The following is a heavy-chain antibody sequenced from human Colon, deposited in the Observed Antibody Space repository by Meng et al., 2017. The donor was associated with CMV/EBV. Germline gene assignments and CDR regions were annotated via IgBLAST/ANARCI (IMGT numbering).Heavy chain of an antibody. Sequence: GGSLRLSCEASGFSFSSYSMRWARQAPGKGLEWVANINQDGSEKYYLDSVKGRFTISRDNAKNSLYLQMNSLRAEDTAVYYCARAMYYYDNSGFGHWGQGTLVTVSS. CDR1: GFSFSSYS. D-gene: IGHD3-22*01. V-gene: IGHV3-7*01. CDR3: ARAMYYYDNSGFGH. J-gene: IGHJ4*02. CDR2: INQDGSEK.